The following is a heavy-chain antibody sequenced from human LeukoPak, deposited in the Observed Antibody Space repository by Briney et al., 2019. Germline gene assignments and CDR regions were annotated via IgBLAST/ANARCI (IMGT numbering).Heavy chain of an antibody. V-gene: IGHV3-23*01. CDR2: ISGSGGST. CDR3: AKDPRSSGGTRPSNWFDP. J-gene: IGHJ5*02. CDR1: GFTFSSYA. Sequence: AGGSLRLSCAASGFTFSSYAMSWVRQAPGKGLEWVSAISGSGGSTYYADSVKGRFTISRDNSKNTLYLQMNSLRAEDTAVYYCAKDPRSSGGTRPSNWFDPWGQGTLVTVSS. D-gene: IGHD2-15*01.